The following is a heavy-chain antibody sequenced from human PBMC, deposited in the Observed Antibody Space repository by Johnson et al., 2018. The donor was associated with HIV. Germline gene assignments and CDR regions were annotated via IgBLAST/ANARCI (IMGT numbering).Heavy chain of an antibody. D-gene: IGHD4-17*01. J-gene: IGHJ3*02. CDR1: GFTFSSYA. Sequence: QVQLVESGGGVVRPGGSLRLSCAASGFTFSSYAMHWVRQAPGKGLEWVAFIRYDGSNKYYPGSVKGRFTISSENAKNSLYLQMNSLRAEDTAVYYCARSMTTVTVAFDIWGQGTMVTVSS. CDR2: IRYDGSNK. V-gene: IGHV3-30*02. CDR3: ARSMTTVTVAFDI.